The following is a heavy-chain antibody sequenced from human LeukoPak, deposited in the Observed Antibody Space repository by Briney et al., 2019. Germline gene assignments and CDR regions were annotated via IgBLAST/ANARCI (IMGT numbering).Heavy chain of an antibody. CDR1: GDSISRYY. CDR2: IYNGGII. J-gene: IGHJ4*02. Sequence: PSETLSLTCTVSGDSISRYYWSWIRQPAGKGLEWIGRIYNGGIITYNPSLKSRVTMSIDTSNNQFSLRLRFVTAADTAVYYCARHLGTPRTRGFDYWGLGTLVTVSS. D-gene: IGHD1/OR15-1a*01. CDR3: ARHLGTPRTRGFDY. V-gene: IGHV4-4*07.